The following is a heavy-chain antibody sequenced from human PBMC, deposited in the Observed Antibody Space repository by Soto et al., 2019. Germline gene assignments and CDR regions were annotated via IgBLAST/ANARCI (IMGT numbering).Heavy chain of an antibody. D-gene: IGHD3-22*01. CDR2: ITSSGGST. V-gene: IGHV3-23*01. CDR3: TNGPLITGDS. Sequence: GGSLRLSCAASGFAFSNYAMSWVRQAPGKGLEWVSSITSSGGSTYFADSVKGRFTISRDNSKNTLYLQLNSLRAEDTAVYYCTNGPLITGDSWGQGTLVTVSA. J-gene: IGHJ5*01. CDR1: GFAFSNYA.